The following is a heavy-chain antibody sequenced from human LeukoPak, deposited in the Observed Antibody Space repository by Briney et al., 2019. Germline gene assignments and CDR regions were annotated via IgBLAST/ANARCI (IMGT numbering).Heavy chain of an antibody. V-gene: IGHV3-11*01. J-gene: IGHJ3*02. CDR2: ISSSGSTI. CDR1: GFTFSDYY. Sequence: GGSLRLSCTASGFTFSDYYMSWIRQAPGKGLEWVSYISSSGSTIWYADSVKGRFTISRDNAKSSLYLQMNSLRAEDTAVYYCARDSGSYPYDAYDIWGKGTMVTVSS. CDR3: ARDSGSYPYDAYDI. D-gene: IGHD1-26*01.